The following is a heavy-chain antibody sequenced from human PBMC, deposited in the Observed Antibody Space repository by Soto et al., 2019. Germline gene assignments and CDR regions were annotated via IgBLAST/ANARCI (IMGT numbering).Heavy chain of an antibody. CDR2: ISYDGSNK. Sequence: GGSLRLSCAASGFTFSSYGMHWVRQAPGKGLEWVAVISYDGSNKYYADSVKGRFTISRDNSKNTLYLQMNSLRAEDTAVYYCAKSRYYGSGSQKIPYYYYGMDVWGQGTTVTVSS. CDR3: AKSRYYGSGSQKIPYYYYGMDV. CDR1: GFTFSSYG. J-gene: IGHJ6*02. V-gene: IGHV3-30*18. D-gene: IGHD3-10*01.